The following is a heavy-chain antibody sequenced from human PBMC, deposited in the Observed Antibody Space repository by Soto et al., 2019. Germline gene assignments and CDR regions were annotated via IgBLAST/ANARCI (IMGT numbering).Heavy chain of an antibody. CDR3: ASRSYCSGGSCHHDY. CDR2: IDPSDSYT. V-gene: IGHV5-10-1*01. J-gene: IGHJ4*02. Sequence: GESLKISCKGSGYSFTSYWISWVRQMPGKGLEWMGRIDPSDSYTNYSPSFQGHVTISADKSISTAYLQWSSLKASDTAMYYCASRSYCSGGSCHHDYWGQGTLVTVSS. CDR1: GYSFTSYW. D-gene: IGHD2-15*01.